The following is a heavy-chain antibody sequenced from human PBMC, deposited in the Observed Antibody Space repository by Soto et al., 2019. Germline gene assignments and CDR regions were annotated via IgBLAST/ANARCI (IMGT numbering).Heavy chain of an antibody. CDR3: ARDLGRFNFGSAYFDY. CDR2: IWSDGSEK. CDR1: GFTFSSNG. Sequence: ESGGGVVQPGRSLRLSCAASGFTFSSNGMHWVRQAPGKGLEWVAVIWSDGSEKYYADSVKGRFSISRDNSKNTLYLHMDSLRAEDTAVYYCARDLGRFNFGSAYFDYWGQGTLVTVSS. J-gene: IGHJ4*02. V-gene: IGHV3-33*01. D-gene: IGHD3-10*01.